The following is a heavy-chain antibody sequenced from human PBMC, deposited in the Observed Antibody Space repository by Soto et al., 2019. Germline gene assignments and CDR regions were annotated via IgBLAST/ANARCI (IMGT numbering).Heavy chain of an antibody. CDR2: ISYSGST. CDR3: ARTSLTIFGPSNEYYGMGV. J-gene: IGHJ6*02. V-gene: IGHV4-30-4*01. D-gene: IGHD3-3*01. CDR1: CGSISSGEYY. Sequence: PSETLSLTCTVSCGSISSGEYYWTWIRHPPGKGLEWIGYISYSGSTHYSPSLKSRVSITVDTSKNQFSLNLASVSAEDTAVYYCARTSLTIFGPSNEYYGMGVWGLGPTVTVSS.